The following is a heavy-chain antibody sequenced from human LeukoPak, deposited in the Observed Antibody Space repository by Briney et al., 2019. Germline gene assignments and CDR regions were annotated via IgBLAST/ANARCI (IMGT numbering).Heavy chain of an antibody. V-gene: IGHV3-49*04. Sequence: PGGSLRLSCTASGFTFDEHAMSWVRRAPGKGLEWVAFIKSNVYGGTTEYAASVKGRFTISRDDSKSIAYLQMNSLLTEDTAMYYCTRGSEYQLPSADCWGRGTLVTVSS. J-gene: IGHJ4*02. D-gene: IGHD2-2*01. CDR3: TRGSEYQLPSADC. CDR1: GFTFDEHA. CDR2: IKSNVYGGTT.